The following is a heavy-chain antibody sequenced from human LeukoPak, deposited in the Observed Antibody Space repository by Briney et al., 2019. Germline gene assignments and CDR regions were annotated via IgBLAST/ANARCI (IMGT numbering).Heavy chain of an antibody. CDR3: ARGRYCSSTSCYSRWFDP. D-gene: IGHD2-2*01. CDR1: GGSFSGYY. Sequence: PSETLSLTCAVYGGSFSGYYWSWIRQPPGKGLEWIWEINHSGSTNYNPSLKSRVTISVDTSKHQFSLKLSSVTAADTAVYYCARGRYCSSTSCYSRWFDPWGQGTLVTVSS. J-gene: IGHJ5*02. V-gene: IGHV4-34*01. CDR2: INHSGST.